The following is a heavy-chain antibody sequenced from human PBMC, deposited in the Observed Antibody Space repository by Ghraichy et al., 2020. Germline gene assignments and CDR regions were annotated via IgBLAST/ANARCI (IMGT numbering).Heavy chain of an antibody. D-gene: IGHD2/OR15-2a*01. Sequence: SETLSLTCTLSGGSIGTYYWSWIRQPPAKGLEWIGNIYKTGATKNIPSLKSRVTMPVDTSNNQFSRRLSSVTAADTAVYYCARGHGIVGMDVWGQGTTVTVAS. CDR2: IYKTGAT. V-gene: IGHV4-59*01. CDR3: ARGHGIVGMDV. CDR1: GGSIGTYY. J-gene: IGHJ6*02.